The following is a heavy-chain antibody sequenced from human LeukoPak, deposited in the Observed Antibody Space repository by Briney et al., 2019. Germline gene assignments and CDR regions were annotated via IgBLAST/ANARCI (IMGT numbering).Heavy chain of an antibody. CDR2: ISSSSSYI. J-gene: IGHJ4*02. Sequence: KPGGSLRLSCAASGFTFSSYAMSWVRQAPGKGLEWVSSISSSSSYIYYADSVKGRFTISRDNAKNSLYLQMNSLRAEDTAVYYCARDFRKKNSGYDPPDFWGQGTLVTVSS. V-gene: IGHV3-21*01. D-gene: IGHD5-12*01. CDR3: ARDFRKKNSGYDPPDF. CDR1: GFTFSSYA.